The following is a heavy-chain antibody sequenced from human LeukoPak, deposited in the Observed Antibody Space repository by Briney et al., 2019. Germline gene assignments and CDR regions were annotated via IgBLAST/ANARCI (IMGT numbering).Heavy chain of an antibody. CDR2: ITQIGGST. CDR3: AKSYCGGDCYGYFFDY. CDR1: GFTFSDYA. V-gene: IGHV3-23*01. J-gene: IGHJ4*02. Sequence: GGSLRLSCEASGFTFSDYAMSWVRQAPGKGLEGGSAITQIGGSTYYADSVKGRFTISRDNSKNTLYLKTNSLRAEDTAVYYCAKSYCGGDCYGYFFDYWGQGTLVTVSS. D-gene: IGHD2-21*02.